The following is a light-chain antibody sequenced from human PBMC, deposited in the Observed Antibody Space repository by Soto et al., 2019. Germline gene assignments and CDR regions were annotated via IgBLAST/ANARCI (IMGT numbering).Light chain of an antibody. CDR3: KQYGSSPTWT. Sequence: EIVLTQSPGTLSLSPGERATLSCRPSQSVSSRYLAWYQQKPGQAPRLLIYGASSRATGIPDRFSGSGSGTDFTLTISRLEPEDFAVYYCKQYGSSPTWTFGQGTKVEIK. V-gene: IGKV3-20*01. J-gene: IGKJ1*01. CDR1: QSVSSRY. CDR2: GAS.